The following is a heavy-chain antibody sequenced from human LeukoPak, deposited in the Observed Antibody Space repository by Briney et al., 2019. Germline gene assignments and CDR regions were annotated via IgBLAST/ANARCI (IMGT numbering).Heavy chain of an antibody. D-gene: IGHD6-19*01. CDR1: GGSISSYY. J-gene: IGHJ4*02. CDR2: IYYSGST. Sequence: SETLSLTCTVSGGSISSYYWSWIRQPPGKGLEWIGYIYYSGSTNYNPSLKSRVTISVDTSKNQFSLKLSSVTAADTAVYYCARTGYSSGWYTPGFDYWGQGTLVTVSS. V-gene: IGHV4-59*01. CDR3: ARTGYSSGWYTPGFDY.